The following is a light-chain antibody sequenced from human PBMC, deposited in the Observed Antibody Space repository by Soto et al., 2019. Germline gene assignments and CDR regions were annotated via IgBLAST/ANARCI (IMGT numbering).Light chain of an antibody. CDR1: QTISSW. J-gene: IGKJ1*01. CDR2: KAS. Sequence: DIQMTQSPFTLAGSVGDRDTISCRASQTISSWLAWYQQKQGKXHKXXIYKASTLKSGVPSRFRGSGSGTELTLTISSLKPDDCETYYCQHYKSYSEAFGQGTKVDIK. CDR3: QHYKSYSEA. V-gene: IGKV1-5*03.